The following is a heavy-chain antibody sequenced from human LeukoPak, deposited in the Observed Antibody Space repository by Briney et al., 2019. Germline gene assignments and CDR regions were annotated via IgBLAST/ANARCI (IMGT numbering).Heavy chain of an antibody. Sequence: GASVKVSCKASGGTFSSYAISWVRQAPGQGLEWMGGIIPIFGTANYAQKFQGRVTITTDESTSTAYMELSSLRSEDTAVYYCARVGIESGFLGSFDYWAQGTLVTVSS. J-gene: IGHJ4*02. CDR2: IIPIFGTA. D-gene: IGHD3-3*01. CDR3: ARVGIESGFLGSFDY. V-gene: IGHV1-69*05. CDR1: GGTFSSYA.